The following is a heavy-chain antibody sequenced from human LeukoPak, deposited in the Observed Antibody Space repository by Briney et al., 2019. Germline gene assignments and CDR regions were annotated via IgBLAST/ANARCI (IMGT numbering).Heavy chain of an antibody. CDR1: GFTFSDYY. CDR2: MSSSGSII. CDR3: ANGYSYVRTY. Sequence: GGSLRPSCAASGFTFSDYYMSWIRQTPGKGLEWLSYMSSSGSIIWYADSVKGRFTISRDNAKNSLYLQMNSLRAEDTAVYYCANGYSYVRTYWGQGTLVTVSS. D-gene: IGHD5-12*01. V-gene: IGHV3-11*01. J-gene: IGHJ4*02.